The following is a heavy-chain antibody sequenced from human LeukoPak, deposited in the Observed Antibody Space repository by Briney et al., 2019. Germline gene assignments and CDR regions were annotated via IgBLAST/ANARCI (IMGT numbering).Heavy chain of an antibody. CDR2: ISAYNGNT. V-gene: IGHV1-18*01. Sequence: ASVKVSCKASGYTFTSYGISWVRQAPGQGLEWMGWISAYNGNTNYAQKLQGRVTMTTDTSTSTAYMELSSLRSEDTAVYYCATPAVAGTHAFDIWGQGTMVTVSS. CDR1: GYTFTSYG. D-gene: IGHD6-19*01. J-gene: IGHJ3*02. CDR3: ATPAVAGTHAFDI.